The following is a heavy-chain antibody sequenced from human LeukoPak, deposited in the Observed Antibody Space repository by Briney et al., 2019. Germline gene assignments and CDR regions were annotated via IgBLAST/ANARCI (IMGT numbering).Heavy chain of an antibody. CDR3: AARVRYFDWLFQYYFDY. D-gene: IGHD3-9*01. CDR2: IYYSGST. V-gene: IGHV4-39*01. CDR1: GGSLSSSSYY. Sequence: SETLSLTCTVSGGSLSSSSYYWGWIRQPPGTGLEWLGSIYYSGSTYYNPSLKSRVTISVDTSKNQFSLKLSSVTAADTAVYYCAARVRYFDWLFQYYFDYWGQGTLVTVSS. J-gene: IGHJ4*02.